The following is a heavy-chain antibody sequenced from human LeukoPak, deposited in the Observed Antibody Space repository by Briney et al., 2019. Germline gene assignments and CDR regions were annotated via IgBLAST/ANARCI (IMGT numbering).Heavy chain of an antibody. J-gene: IGHJ4*02. D-gene: IGHD4-11*01. V-gene: IGHV5-51*01. CDR3: VSGPTMTSGFNH. Sequence: RGESLKISCKGSGYKFSNYWIGWVRQMPGKGLDWMGIIYPGDSDTRYSPSFKGQVIISVDKSISTAHLQWSSLRASDTAMYYCVSGPTMTSGFNHWGQGTQVTVSS. CDR1: GYKFSNYW. CDR2: IYPGDSDT.